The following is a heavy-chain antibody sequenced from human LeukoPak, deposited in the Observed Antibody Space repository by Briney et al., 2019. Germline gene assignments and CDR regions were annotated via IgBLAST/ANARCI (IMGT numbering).Heavy chain of an antibody. CDR2: IKQDGSEK. CDR3: AVPRDIVVVVAATSYYGMDV. D-gene: IGHD2-15*01. Sequence: GGSLRLSCAASGFTFSSYWMSWVRQAPGKGLEWVANIKQDGSEKYYVDSVKGQFTISRDNAKNSLYLQMNSLRAEDTAVYYCAVPRDIVVVVAATSYYGMDVWGQGTTATVSS. CDR1: GFTFSSYW. V-gene: IGHV3-7*01. J-gene: IGHJ6*02.